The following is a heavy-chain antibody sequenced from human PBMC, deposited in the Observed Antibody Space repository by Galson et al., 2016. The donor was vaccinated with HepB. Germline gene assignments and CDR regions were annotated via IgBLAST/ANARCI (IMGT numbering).Heavy chain of an antibody. Sequence: SLRLSCAASGITFSSYSMNWVRQAPGKGLEWVASISSSSSYKYYADSLKGRFTISRDNAKNALYLQMNSLRAEDTAVYYCARMYDFWSVNYYYGMDVWGQGTTVTVSS. CDR2: ISSSSSYK. D-gene: IGHD3-3*01. J-gene: IGHJ6*02. CDR3: ARMYDFWSVNYYYGMDV. CDR1: GITFSSYS. V-gene: IGHV3-21*01.